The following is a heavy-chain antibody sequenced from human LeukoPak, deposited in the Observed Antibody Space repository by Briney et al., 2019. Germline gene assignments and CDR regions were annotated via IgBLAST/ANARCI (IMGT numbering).Heavy chain of an antibody. D-gene: IGHD4-11*01. CDR1: GGSISSYY. CDR2: IYYSGST. J-gene: IGHJ3*02. Sequence: SETLSLTCTVSGGSISSYYWSWIRQPPGKGLEWIGYIYYSGSTNYNPSLKSRVTISVDTSKNQFSLKLSSVTAADTAVYYCARDLQRAFDIWGQGTMVIVSS. CDR3: ARDLQRAFDI. V-gene: IGHV4-59*01.